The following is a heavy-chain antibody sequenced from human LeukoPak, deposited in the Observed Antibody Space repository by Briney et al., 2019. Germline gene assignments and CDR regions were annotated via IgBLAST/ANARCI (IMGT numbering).Heavy chain of an antibody. CDR3: ASGVSGWTEVTGYYYMDV. CDR1: GFTFSNYD. Sequence: GGSLRLSCAASGFTFSNYDMHWVRQAPGKGLEWVAVISYDGSNKYYADSVKGRFTVSRDNSKNTLYLQMSSLRSEDTAVYYCASGVSGWTEVTGYYYMDVWGKGTTVTVSS. V-gene: IGHV3-30*03. CDR2: ISYDGSNK. J-gene: IGHJ6*03. D-gene: IGHD6-19*01.